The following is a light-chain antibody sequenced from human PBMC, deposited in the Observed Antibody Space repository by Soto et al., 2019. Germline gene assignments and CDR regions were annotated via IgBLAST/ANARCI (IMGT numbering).Light chain of an antibody. CDR3: SLYSSNGSLI. CDR2: DVN. J-gene: IGLJ1*01. V-gene: IGLV2-18*01. Sequence: PVPAHPHSVSGSPGQSVTLSCTATTTDIDNYDSVSWYQQAPGTAPKLLIYDVNNRPSGAPDRFSGSTSGNTASLTISGLQAEDETDYFCSLYSSNGSLIFGPGTKGTVL. CDR1: TTDIDNYDS.